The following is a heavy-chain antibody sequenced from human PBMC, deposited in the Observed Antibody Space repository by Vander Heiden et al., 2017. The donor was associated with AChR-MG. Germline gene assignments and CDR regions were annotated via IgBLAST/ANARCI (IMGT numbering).Heavy chain of an antibody. Sequence: EVQLVESGGGLVQPGRSLRLSCPASGFTFDDYAMHWVRQAPGKGLEWVSGISWNSGSIGYADSVKGRFTISRDNAKNSLYLQMNSLRAEDTALYYCAKDRYGGNSGWFDPWGQGTLVTVSS. CDR3: AKDRYGGNSGWFDP. CDR1: GFTFDDYA. V-gene: IGHV3-9*01. CDR2: ISWNSGSI. J-gene: IGHJ5*02. D-gene: IGHD2-21*02.